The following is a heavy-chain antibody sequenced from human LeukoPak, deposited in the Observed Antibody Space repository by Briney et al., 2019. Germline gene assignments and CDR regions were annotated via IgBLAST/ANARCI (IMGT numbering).Heavy chain of an antibody. D-gene: IGHD1-26*01. J-gene: IGHJ4*02. CDR3: AKDVGKWESLHFFDY. CDR1: GFTFSNYW. Sequence: GGSLRLSCAASGFTFSNYWMNWVRQVPGKGLVWVSRIDSDGSSTSYADSVKGRFTISRDNAKNTLYLQMSSLRAEDAAVYYCAKDVGKWESLHFFDYWGQGTLVTVSS. V-gene: IGHV3-74*01. CDR2: IDSDGSST.